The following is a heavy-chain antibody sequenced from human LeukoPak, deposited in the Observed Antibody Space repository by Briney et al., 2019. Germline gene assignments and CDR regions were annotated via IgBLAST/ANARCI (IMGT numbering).Heavy chain of an antibody. CDR1: GLTFSNYG. Sequence: GGSLRLSCVASGLTFSNYGISWVRQAPGKGLEWVSAISSTGGTTYYADSVKGHFTISRDNSKNTLYLQMNSPRAEDTAAYYCAKDGNWARFENWGQGTLVTVSS. D-gene: IGHD7-27*01. CDR2: ISSTGGTT. CDR3: AKDGNWARFEN. J-gene: IGHJ4*02. V-gene: IGHV3-23*01.